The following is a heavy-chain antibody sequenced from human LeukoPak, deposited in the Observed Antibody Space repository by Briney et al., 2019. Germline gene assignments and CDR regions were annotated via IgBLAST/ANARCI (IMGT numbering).Heavy chain of an antibody. CDR2: ILGASVT. CDR3: AKLQRSGGGTFDY. D-gene: IGHD2-15*01. CDR1: GFTFSNLG. J-gene: IGHJ4*02. Sequence: GGSLRLSCSAPGFTFSNLGMSWVRQAPGKGLEWVSAILGASVTYYADSVKGRFAISRDSSTNTLYLDMSSLRVEDTAVYYCAKLQRSGGGTFDYWGQGTLVTVSS. V-gene: IGHV3-23*01.